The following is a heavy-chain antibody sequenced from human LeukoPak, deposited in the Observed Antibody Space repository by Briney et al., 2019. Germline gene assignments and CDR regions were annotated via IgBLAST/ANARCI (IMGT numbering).Heavy chain of an antibody. CDR3: ARGGSRTPGGYYYYYMDV. CDR2: MNPNSGDT. J-gene: IGHJ6*03. V-gene: IGHV1-8*01. D-gene: IGHD1-1*01. CDR1: GYTFTNYD. Sequence: ASVKVSCKASGYTFTNYDINWVRQAAGQGPEWMGWMNPNSGDTGYAQDFQGRVTMTRNTSISAAYMELSSLRSDDTAAYYCARGGSRTPGGYYYYYMDVWGKGTKVTVSS.